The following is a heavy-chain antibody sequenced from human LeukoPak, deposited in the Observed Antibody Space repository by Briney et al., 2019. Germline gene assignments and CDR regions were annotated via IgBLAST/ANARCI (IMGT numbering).Heavy chain of an antibody. CDR2: INHSGST. V-gene: IGHV4-34*01. J-gene: IGHJ4*02. Sequence: SETLSLTCAVYGGSFSGYYWSWIRQPPEKGLEWIGEINHSGSTNYNPSLKSRVTISVDTSKNQFSLKLSSVTAADTAVYYCARLYDSSGYIRDGFDYWGQGTLVTVSS. CDR3: ARLYDSSGYIRDGFDY. CDR1: GGSFSGYY. D-gene: IGHD3-22*01.